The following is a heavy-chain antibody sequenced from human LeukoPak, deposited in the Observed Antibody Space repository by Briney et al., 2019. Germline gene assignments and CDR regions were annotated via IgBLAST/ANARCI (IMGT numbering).Heavy chain of an antibody. J-gene: IGHJ4*02. CDR1: GGSFSGHY. CDR3: ARPRYGSGSLDS. Sequence: PSETLSLTCAVYGGSFSGHYWTWIRQPPGKGLEWIGEVNHSGSTTYNPSLNNRVTISVDTSKNQFSLKLTSVTAADTAVYHCARPRYGSGSLDSWGQGTLVTVSS. V-gene: IGHV4-34*01. CDR2: VNHSGST. D-gene: IGHD3-10*01.